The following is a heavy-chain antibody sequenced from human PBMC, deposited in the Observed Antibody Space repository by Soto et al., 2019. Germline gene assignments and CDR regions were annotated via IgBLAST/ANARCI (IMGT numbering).Heavy chain of an antibody. J-gene: IGHJ3*02. V-gene: IGHV1-69*02. D-gene: IGHD3-16*01. CDR2: IIPILGIA. CDR1: GGTFSSYT. CDR3: APGEPKALDAFDI. Sequence: QVQLVQSGAEVKKPGSSVKVSCKASGGTFSSYTISWVRQAPGQGLEWMGRIIPILGIANYAQKFQGRVTXTXDTXTSTAYMELSSLRSEDTAVYYCAPGEPKALDAFDIWGQGTMVTVSS.